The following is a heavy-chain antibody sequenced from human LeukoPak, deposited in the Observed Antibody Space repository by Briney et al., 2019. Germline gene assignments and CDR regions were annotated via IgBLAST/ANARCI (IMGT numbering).Heavy chain of an antibody. V-gene: IGHV3-11*01. D-gene: IGHD5-12*01. CDR2: ISSSSGSNI. J-gene: IGHJ5*02. Sequence: PGGSLRLSCAASGFTFSDYYMAWIRQAPGKGLEWVSYISSSSGSNIYYADSVKGRFTISRDNAKNSLYLQMNSLGAEDTALYYCARGGGYDTSGGYNWFDPWGQGTLVTVSS. CDR1: GFTFSDYY. CDR3: ARGGGYDTSGGYNWFDP.